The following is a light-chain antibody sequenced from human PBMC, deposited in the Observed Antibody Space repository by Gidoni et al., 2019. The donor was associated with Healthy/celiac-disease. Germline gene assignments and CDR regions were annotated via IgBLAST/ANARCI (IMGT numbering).Light chain of an antibody. CDR3: QQYGSSPRYT. CDR1: QSVSSSY. J-gene: IGKJ2*01. V-gene: IGKV3-20*01. CDR2: GAA. Sequence: ELVLTQSPCTLSFSPGERATLSCRASQSVSSSYLAWYQQKQGQAPRLLIYGAASRATGIPDRVSGSGSGTDFTLTISRLEPEDVAVYYCQQYGSSPRYTFGQGTKLEIK.